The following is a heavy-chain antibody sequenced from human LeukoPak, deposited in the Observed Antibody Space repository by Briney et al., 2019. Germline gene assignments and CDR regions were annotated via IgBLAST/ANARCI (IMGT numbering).Heavy chain of an antibody. Sequence: SETLSLTCAVSGGSISSSNWWSWVRQPPGKGLEWIGYIYYSGSTNYNPSLKSRVTISVDTSKNQFSLKLSSVTAADTAVYYCAREQRGYSYGTFDYWGQGTLVTVSS. V-gene: IGHV4-4*02. CDR1: GGSISSSNW. CDR2: IYYSGST. CDR3: AREQRGYSYGTFDY. D-gene: IGHD5-18*01. J-gene: IGHJ4*02.